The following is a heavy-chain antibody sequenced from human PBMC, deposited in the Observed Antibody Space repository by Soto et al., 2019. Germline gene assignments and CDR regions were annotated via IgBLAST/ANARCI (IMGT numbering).Heavy chain of an antibody. D-gene: IGHD2-2*01. CDR1: VFTFSSYA. V-gene: IGHV3-30-3*01. CDR3: ERGTSSLTSFEY. Sequence: GSLRLSCAASVFTFSSYAMHWFRQAPVKGLEWVAVISYDGSNKYYADSVKGRFTISRDNSKNTLYLQMNSLRAEDTAVYDCERGTSSLTSFEYWGQGTMVTVSS. CDR2: ISYDGSNK. J-gene: IGHJ4*02.